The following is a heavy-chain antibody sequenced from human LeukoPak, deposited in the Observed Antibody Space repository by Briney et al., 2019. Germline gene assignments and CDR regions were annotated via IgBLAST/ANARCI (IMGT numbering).Heavy chain of an antibody. V-gene: IGHV3-11*04. J-gene: IGHJ4*02. D-gene: IGHD1-26*01. CDR2: ISSSGSML. CDR1: EFTFSDYY. CDR3: VRGERQWDQFDY. Sequence: GGSLRLSCTVSEFTFSDYYMSWVRQAPGKGLEWVSYISSSGSMLHYADSVKGRFTISRDNSKNTLYLQMNSLRAEDTAVYYCVRGERQWDQFDYWGQGTPVTVSS.